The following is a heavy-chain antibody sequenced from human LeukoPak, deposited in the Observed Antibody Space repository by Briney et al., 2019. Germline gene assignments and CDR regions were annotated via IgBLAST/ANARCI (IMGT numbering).Heavy chain of an antibody. Sequence: ASVKVSCKVSGSMFTELSMHWVRQAPGKRLEWMGGFDPEDDEKMYAQKFQGRVTMTEDTSTDTAYMELSSLRSEDTAVYYCAAELSSGYFDYWGQGTLVTVST. CDR3: AAELSSGYFDY. CDR2: FDPEDDEK. CDR1: GSMFTELS. V-gene: IGHV1-24*01. J-gene: IGHJ4*02. D-gene: IGHD3-22*01.